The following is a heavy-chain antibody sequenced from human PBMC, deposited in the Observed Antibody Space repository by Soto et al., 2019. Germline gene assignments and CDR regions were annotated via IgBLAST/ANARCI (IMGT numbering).Heavy chain of an antibody. CDR2: IYYSGST. Sequence: LSLTCTVSGGSISSGDYYWSWIRQPPGKGLEWIGYIYYSGSTYYNPSLKSRVTISVDTSKNQFSLKLSSVTAADTAVYYCARVGTYYYDSSGYYSPGLFDYWGQGTLVTVSS. V-gene: IGHV4-30-4*01. D-gene: IGHD3-22*01. J-gene: IGHJ4*02. CDR3: ARVGTYYYDSSGYYSPGLFDY. CDR1: GGSISSGDYY.